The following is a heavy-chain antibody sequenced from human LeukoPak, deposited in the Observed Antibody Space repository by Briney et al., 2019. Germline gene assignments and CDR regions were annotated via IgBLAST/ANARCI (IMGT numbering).Heavy chain of an antibody. V-gene: IGHV1-2*02. CDR2: INPDSGGA. CDR1: GFTFTGYY. D-gene: IGHD4-17*01. Sequence: ASVKVSCKTSGFTFTGYYIHWVRQAPGQGFEWIGWINPDSGGADYAQKFQGRVTMTRDTSISTVYMELNSLTSDDTAVYYCARGSTTVTTGDNWFDPWGQGTLVTVSS. CDR3: ARGSTTVTTGDNWFDP. J-gene: IGHJ5*02.